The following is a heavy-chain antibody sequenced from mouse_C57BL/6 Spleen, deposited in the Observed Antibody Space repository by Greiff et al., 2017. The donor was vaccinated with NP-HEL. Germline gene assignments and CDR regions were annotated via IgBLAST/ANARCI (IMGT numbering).Heavy chain of an antibody. D-gene: IGHD2-3*01. CDR2: INPYNGAT. CDR1: GYSFTGYF. J-gene: IGHJ2*01. V-gene: IGHV1-20*01. CDR3: ARCDGYYYFDY. Sequence: VQLKQSGPELVKPGDSVKISCKASGYSFTGYFMNWVMQSHGKSLEWIGRINPYNGATFYNQKFKGKATLTVDKSSRTTHMELRSLTSEDSAVYYCARCDGYYYFDYWGQGTTLTVSS.